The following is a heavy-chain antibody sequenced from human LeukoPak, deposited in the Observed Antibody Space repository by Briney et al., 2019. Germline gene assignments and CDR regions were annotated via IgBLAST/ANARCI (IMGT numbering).Heavy chain of an antibody. CDR2: IYYSGST. J-gene: IGHJ4*02. D-gene: IGHD5-12*01. V-gene: IGHV4-59*01. Sequence: SETLSLTCTVSGGSTSNYYWNWIRQPPGKGLEWIGYIYYSGSTNYNPSLKSRVTISVDTSKKQFSLRLTSVSAADTAVYYCARGFDSKSTYFDYWGQGTLLTVSS. CDR3: ARGFDSKSTYFDY. CDR1: GGSTSNYY.